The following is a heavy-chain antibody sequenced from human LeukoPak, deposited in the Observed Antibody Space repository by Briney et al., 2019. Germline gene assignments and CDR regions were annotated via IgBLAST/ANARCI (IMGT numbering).Heavy chain of an antibody. CDR2: VLYSGST. CDR3: ARHTIDTTLGGVPDYFDA. J-gene: IGHJ5*02. D-gene: IGHD3-16*01. Sequence: PSETLSLTCTVSGVTISSGHYYWAWIRQPPGRGLECIASVLYSGSTYYDPSFNGRVTLSVDTSKNQFSLRLSSVTAADTAIYYCARHTIDTTLGGVPDYFDAWGQGTPVTVSS. CDR1: GVTISSGHYY. V-gene: IGHV4-39*07.